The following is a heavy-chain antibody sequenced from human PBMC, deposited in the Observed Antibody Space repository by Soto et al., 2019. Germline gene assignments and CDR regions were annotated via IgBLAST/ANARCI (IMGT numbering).Heavy chain of an antibody. CDR1: GGSISSYY. J-gene: IGHJ6*03. CDR2: IYYSGST. D-gene: IGHD3-3*01. Sequence: SETLSLTCTVSGGSISSYYWSWIRQPPGKGLEWIGYIYYSGSTNYNPSLKSRVTISVDTSKNQFSLKLSSVTAADTAVYYCARHSRDGSLEWKSLYYYYYMDVWGKGTTVTVSS. V-gene: IGHV4-59*08. CDR3: ARHSRDGSLEWKSLYYYYYMDV.